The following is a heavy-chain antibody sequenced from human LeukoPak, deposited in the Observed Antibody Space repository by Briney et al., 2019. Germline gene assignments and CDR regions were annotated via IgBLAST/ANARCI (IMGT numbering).Heavy chain of an antibody. V-gene: IGHV3-21*01. CDR1: GFTFSSDS. Sequence: GGSLRLSCAASGFTFSSDSMNWVRQAPGKGLEWVSSISSSSSYIYYADSVKGRFHISRANAKNSLYLQMNSLRGEDTAVYYCARAHSWVATLNDAFDIWGQGTMVTVSS. CDR3: ARAHSWVATLNDAFDI. CDR2: ISSSSSYI. D-gene: IGHD5-12*01. J-gene: IGHJ3*02.